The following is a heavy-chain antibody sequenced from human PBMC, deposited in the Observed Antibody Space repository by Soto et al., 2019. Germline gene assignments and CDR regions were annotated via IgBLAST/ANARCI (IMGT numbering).Heavy chain of an antibody. Sequence: GGSLRLSCATSGFPSSDYYMSWIRQAPGKGLEWLSHISPKSTYRNYADSVKGRFTISRDNTKGSLFLQMNSLGVEDTAVYYCARAPVRPNDVWGQGTLVTVSS. CDR1: GFPSSDYY. CDR2: ISPKSTYR. CDR3: ARAPVRPNDV. J-gene: IGHJ4*02. V-gene: IGHV3-11*05. D-gene: IGHD1-1*01.